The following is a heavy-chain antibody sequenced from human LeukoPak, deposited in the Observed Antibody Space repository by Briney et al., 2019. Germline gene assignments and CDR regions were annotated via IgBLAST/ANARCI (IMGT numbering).Heavy chain of an antibody. CDR2: IYYSGST. V-gene: IGHV4-59*08. D-gene: IGHD2-2*01. J-gene: IGHJ4*02. Sequence: PSETLSLTCTVSGGSISSYYWSWIRQPPGKGLEWIGYIYYSGSTNYNPFLKSRVTISVDTSKNQFSLKLTSVTAADTAVYYCARLGIGVVPSAMLGDYYFDYWGQGTLVTVSS. CDR3: ARLGIGVVPSAMLGDYYFDY. CDR1: GGSISSYY.